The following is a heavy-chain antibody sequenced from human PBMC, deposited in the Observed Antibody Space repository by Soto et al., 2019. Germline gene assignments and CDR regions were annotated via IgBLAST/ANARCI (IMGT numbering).Heavy chain of an antibody. Sequence: QVQLQESGPGLVKPSETLSLTCTVSGGSTTNYYWSWLRQPAGKGLEYIGRIYGSWRTNYNPSLKNRVTMSVSLNQMSLRLTSVTAADTAVYYCARDFDVNTALDYWYFDLWGRGALVTVSS. CDR2: IYGSWRT. D-gene: IGHD3-9*01. CDR1: GGSTTNYY. J-gene: IGHJ2*01. V-gene: IGHV4-4*07. CDR3: ARDFDVNTALDYWYFDL.